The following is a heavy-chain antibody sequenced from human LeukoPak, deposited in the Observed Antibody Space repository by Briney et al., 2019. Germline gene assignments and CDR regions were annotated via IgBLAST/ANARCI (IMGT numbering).Heavy chain of an antibody. D-gene: IGHD2-8*01. CDR3: ATDLYCTNGVCYPRYDY. Sequence: GASVKVSCKASGYTFTGYYMHWVRQAPGQGLEWMGWINPNSGGTNYAQKFQGRVTMTRDTSISTAYMELSRLRSDDTAVYYCATDLYCTNGVCYPRYDYWGQGTLVTVSP. J-gene: IGHJ4*02. V-gene: IGHV1-2*02. CDR2: INPNSGGT. CDR1: GYTFTGYY.